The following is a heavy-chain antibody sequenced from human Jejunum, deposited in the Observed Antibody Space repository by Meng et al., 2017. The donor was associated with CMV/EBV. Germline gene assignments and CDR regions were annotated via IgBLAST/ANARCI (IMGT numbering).Heavy chain of an antibody. CDR3: AGGDYGGYYY. V-gene: IGHV3-23*01. CDR1: GFPFSSYA. D-gene: IGHD5-12*01. J-gene: IGHJ4*02. Sequence: CVASGFPFSSYAMGWVRQPPGQGLEWVSTISNTGGTTFYADSVKGRFAISRDNSKNTLNLQMNSLRAEDTAVYYCAGGDYGGYYYWGQGTLVTVSS. CDR2: ISNTGGTT.